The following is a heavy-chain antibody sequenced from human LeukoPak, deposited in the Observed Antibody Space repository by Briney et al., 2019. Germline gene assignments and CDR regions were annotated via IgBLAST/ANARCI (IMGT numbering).Heavy chain of an antibody. J-gene: IGHJ3*02. Sequence: KPSETLSLTYTVSGGSISCCHWSCIRKPPGKGLEWIGYIYYTGSTNCSPPLKSRVTISIDTSKNQFSLKLTSVTAADTAVYYCARQGQNHGFDIWGQGTMVTVSS. V-gene: IGHV4-59*08. CDR1: GGSISCCH. CDR3: ARQGQNHGFDI. CDR2: IYYTGST.